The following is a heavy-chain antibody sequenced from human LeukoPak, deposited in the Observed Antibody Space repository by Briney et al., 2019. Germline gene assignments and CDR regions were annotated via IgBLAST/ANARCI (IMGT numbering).Heavy chain of an antibody. J-gene: IGHJ3*02. CDR3: ARKYSSGSYTKVDAFDI. CDR2: IYYTGST. CDR1: GGSINNYY. Sequence: SETLSLTCTVSGGSINNYYWSWVRQPPGAGLEWLAYIYYTGSTNYNPSLKTRLTISVDTSKKQFSLRLNSVTAADTAVYYCARKYSSGSYTKVDAFDIWGQGTMVTVSS. D-gene: IGHD1-26*01. V-gene: IGHV4-59*08.